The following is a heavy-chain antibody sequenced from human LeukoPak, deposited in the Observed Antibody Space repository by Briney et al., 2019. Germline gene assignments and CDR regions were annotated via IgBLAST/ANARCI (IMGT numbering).Heavy chain of an antibody. J-gene: IGHJ4*02. Sequence: SETLSLTCTVSRGSISSYYWSWIRQPPGKGLEWIGYIYYSGSTNYTPSLKSRVTISVDTSKNQFSLKLCSVTAADTAVYYCARVGMYDSSGYYSIGLNYWGQGTLVSVSS. CDR3: ARVGMYDSSGYYSIGLNY. CDR2: IYYSGST. V-gene: IGHV4-59*01. D-gene: IGHD3-22*01. CDR1: RGSISSYY.